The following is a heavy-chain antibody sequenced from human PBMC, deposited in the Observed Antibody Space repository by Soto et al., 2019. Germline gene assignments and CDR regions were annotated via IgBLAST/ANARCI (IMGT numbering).Heavy chain of an antibody. Sequence: PSETLSLTCTVSGGSISNYFWSWIRQPPGKGLEWIGYIDDSGSTNYNASLKSRVTISVDTSMNQFSLNLSSVTAADTAVYYCARDQKYHCGDCRAFYVWGQGTMVTVSS. CDR3: ARDQKYHCGDCRAFYV. V-gene: IGHV4-59*01. CDR2: IDDSGST. J-gene: IGHJ3*01. CDR1: GGSISNYF. D-gene: IGHD2-21*01.